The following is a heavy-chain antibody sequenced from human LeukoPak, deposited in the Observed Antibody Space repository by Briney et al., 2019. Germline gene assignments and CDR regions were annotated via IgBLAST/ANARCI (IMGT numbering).Heavy chain of an antibody. CDR1: GYSFTSYW. V-gene: IGHV5-51*01. D-gene: IGHD6-13*01. J-gene: IGHJ3*02. CDR2: IYPGDSDA. CDR3: ARHEYSSSHDAFDI. Sequence: KSGESLKISCKGSGYSFTSYWIGWVRQMPGKGLEWMGIIYPGDSDARYSPSFQGQVTISADKSISTAYLQWSSLKASDTAMYYCARHEYSSSHDAFDIWGQGTMVTVSS.